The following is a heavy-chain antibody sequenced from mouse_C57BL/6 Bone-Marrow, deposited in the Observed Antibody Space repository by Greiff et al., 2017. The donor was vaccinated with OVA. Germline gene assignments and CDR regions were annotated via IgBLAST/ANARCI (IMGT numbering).Heavy chain of an antibody. V-gene: IGHV1-59*01. CDR3: ARYYYDDKNYFDY. J-gene: IGHJ2*01. CDR2: IDPSDSYT. Sequence: VKLQQPGAELVRPGTSVKLSCKASGYTFTSYWMHCVKQRPGQGLEWIGVIDPSDSYTNYNQKFKGKATLTVDTSSSTAYMQLSSLTSEDSAVYYCARYYYDDKNYFDYWGQGTTLTVSS. D-gene: IGHD1-1*01. CDR1: GYTFTSYW.